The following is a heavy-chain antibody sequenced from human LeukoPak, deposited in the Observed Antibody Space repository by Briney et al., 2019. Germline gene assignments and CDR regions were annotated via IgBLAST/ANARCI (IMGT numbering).Heavy chain of an antibody. D-gene: IGHD4-17*01. V-gene: IGHV4-59*01. CDR2: IYYSGST. J-gene: IGHJ3*02. CDR3: ARFHDYGDYEREGSAFDI. CDR1: GGSISSYY. Sequence: SETLSLTCTVSGGSISSYYWSWIRQLPGKGLEWIGYIYYSGSTNYNPSLKSRVTISVDTSKNQFSLKLSSVTAADTAVYYCARFHDYGDYEREGSAFDIWGQGTMVTVSS.